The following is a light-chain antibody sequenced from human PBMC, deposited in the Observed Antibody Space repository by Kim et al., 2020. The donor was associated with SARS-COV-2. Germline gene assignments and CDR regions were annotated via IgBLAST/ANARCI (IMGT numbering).Light chain of an antibody. V-gene: IGKV3-20*01. J-gene: IGKJ2*01. CDR3: QQYGSSVYT. Sequence: LSRGERATLSCRASQSVSSSYLAWYQQKPGQAPRLLIYGASSRATGIPDRFSGSGSGTDFTLTISRLEPEDFAVYYCQQYGSSVYTFGQGTKLEI. CDR1: QSVSSSY. CDR2: GAS.